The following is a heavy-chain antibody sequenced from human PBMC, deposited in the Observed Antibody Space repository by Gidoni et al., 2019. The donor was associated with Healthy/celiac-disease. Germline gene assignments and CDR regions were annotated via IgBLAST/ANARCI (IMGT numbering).Heavy chain of an antibody. J-gene: IGHJ4*02. CDR2: IHPGDSVT. CDR3: ARRGEYSSGWLFDY. CDR1: GYSFTSYW. Sequence: EVQLVQSGAEVKKPGESLKISCKGSGYSFTSYWIGWGRQMTGKGLEWMGIIHPGDSVTRYSPSFQGQVTIAADKSISTAYLQWSSLKASDTAMYDCARRGEYSSGWLFDYWGQGTLVTVSS. D-gene: IGHD6-19*01. V-gene: IGHV5-51*01.